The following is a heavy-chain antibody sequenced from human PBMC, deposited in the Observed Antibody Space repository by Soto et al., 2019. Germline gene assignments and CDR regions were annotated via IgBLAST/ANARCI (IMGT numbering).Heavy chain of an antibody. CDR2: ISGSGGST. D-gene: IGHD4-17*01. CDR1: GFTFSSYA. J-gene: IGHJ1*01. Sequence: GGSLRLSCAASGFTFSSYAMSWVRQAPGKGLEWVSAISGSGGSTYYADSVKGRFTISRDNSKNTLYLQMNSLRAEDTAVYYCATYYDYGDYYFQHWGQGTLVTVSS. V-gene: IGHV3-23*01. CDR3: ATYYDYGDYYFQH.